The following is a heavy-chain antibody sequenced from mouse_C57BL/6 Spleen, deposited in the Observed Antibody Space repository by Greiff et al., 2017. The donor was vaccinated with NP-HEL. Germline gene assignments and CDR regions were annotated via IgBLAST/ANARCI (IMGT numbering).Heavy chain of an antibody. J-gene: IGHJ4*01. Sequence: VQLQQSGTELVKPGASVKLSCKASGYTFTSYWMHWVKQRPGQGLEWIGNINPSNGGTNYNEKFKSKATLTVDISSSTAYMQLSSLTSEDSAVYYCARKDYGSSRYAMDYWGQGTSVTVSS. CDR3: ARKDYGSSRYAMDY. V-gene: IGHV1-53*01. CDR2: INPSNGGT. D-gene: IGHD1-1*01. CDR1: GYTFTSYW.